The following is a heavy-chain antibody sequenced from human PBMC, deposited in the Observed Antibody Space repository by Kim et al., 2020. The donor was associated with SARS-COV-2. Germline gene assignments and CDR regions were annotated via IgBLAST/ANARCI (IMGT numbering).Heavy chain of an antibody. Sequence: SQTLSLTCVISGDSVSSDSAAWNWIRQSPSRGLEWLGRTYYRPKWYYDYADSVKSRITINPDTSKNQFSLQLNSVTPEDTAMYYCARDHQYSIDYWGQGTLVTVSS. CDR1: GDSVSSDSAA. CDR2: TYYRPKWYY. J-gene: IGHJ4*02. D-gene: IGHD5-12*01. V-gene: IGHV6-1*01. CDR3: ARDHQYSIDY.